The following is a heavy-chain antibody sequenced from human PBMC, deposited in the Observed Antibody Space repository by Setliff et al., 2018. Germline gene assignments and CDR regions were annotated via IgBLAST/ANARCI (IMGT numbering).Heavy chain of an antibody. CDR3: ARARGSGSYFLRYFDY. J-gene: IGHJ4*02. D-gene: IGHD1-26*01. V-gene: IGHV3-48*01. Sequence: GGSLRLSCAASGFTFSGIYCVWVRQAPGKGLEWVSYISSSSSTIYYADSRKGRFTISRDNAKNSLYLQMNSLRAEDTAGYYCARARGSGSYFLRYFDYWGQGTLVTVSS. CDR1: GFTFSGIY. CDR2: ISSSSSTI.